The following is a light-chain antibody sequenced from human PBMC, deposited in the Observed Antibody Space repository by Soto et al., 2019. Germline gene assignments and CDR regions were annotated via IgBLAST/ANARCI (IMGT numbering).Light chain of an antibody. CDR1: SSNIGSKT. Sequence: QSVLTRPPSASGTPGQRVTISCSGSSSNIGSKTVSWYQQLPGTVPKLLIYNSYQRPSGVPDRFSAPKSGTSASLAISGLQSEDEADYYCSSWDASLNGYILGTGTKVTVL. CDR3: SSWDASLNGYI. CDR2: NSY. J-gene: IGLJ1*01. V-gene: IGLV1-44*01.